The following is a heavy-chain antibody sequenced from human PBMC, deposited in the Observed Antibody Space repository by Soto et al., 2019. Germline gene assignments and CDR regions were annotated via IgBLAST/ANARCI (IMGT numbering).Heavy chain of an antibody. J-gene: IGHJ4*02. V-gene: IGHV4-61*01. CDR1: CRSVTSGSYY. CDR2: IYYSGST. CDR3: ARAVDTAMVDFDY. D-gene: IGHD5-18*01. Sequence: SDTLSLTCTFYCRSVTSGSYYWSWIRQPPGKGLEWIGYIYYSGSTNYNPSLKSRVTISVDTSKNQFSLKLSSVTAADTAVYYCARAVDTAMVDFDYWGQGTLVTVS.